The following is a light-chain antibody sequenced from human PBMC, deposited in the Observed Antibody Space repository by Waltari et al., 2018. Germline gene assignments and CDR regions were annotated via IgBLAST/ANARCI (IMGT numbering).Light chain of an antibody. CDR3: CSYAGSYTDV. V-gene: IGLV2-11*02. Sequence: QSALTQPRSVSGSPGPSVTISCTGTSSDVGGYTYVSWYQQHPGKAPKLMIYDVSKRPSGVPDRFSGSKSGNTASLTISGLQAEDEADYYCCSYAGSYTDVFGTGTKVTVL. CDR1: SSDVGGYTY. J-gene: IGLJ1*01. CDR2: DVS.